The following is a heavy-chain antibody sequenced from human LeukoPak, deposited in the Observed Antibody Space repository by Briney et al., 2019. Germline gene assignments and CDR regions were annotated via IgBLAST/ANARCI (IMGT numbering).Heavy chain of an antibody. D-gene: IGHD3-10*01. CDR2: INPNSGGT. CDR1: GYTFTSYG. CDR3: ARAHENYGSGRFRFDP. J-gene: IGHJ5*02. V-gene: IGHV1-2*02. Sequence: GASVKVSCKASGYTFTSYGISWVRQAPGQGLEWMGWINPNSGGTNYAQKFQGRVTMTRDTSISTAYMELSRLRSDDTAVYYCARAHENYGSGRFRFDPWGQGTLVTVSS.